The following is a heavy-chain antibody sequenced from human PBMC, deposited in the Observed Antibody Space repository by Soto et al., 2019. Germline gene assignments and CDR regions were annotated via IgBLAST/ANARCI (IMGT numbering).Heavy chain of an antibody. CDR2: IYYSGST. J-gene: IGHJ6*02. CDR3: ARDHSGSSTMDV. V-gene: IGHV4-31*02. Sequence: DLEWIGYIYYSGSTYYNPSLKSRVTISVDTSKNQFSLKLSSVTAADTAVYYCARDHSGSSTMDVWGQGTTVTVSS. D-gene: IGHD1-26*01.